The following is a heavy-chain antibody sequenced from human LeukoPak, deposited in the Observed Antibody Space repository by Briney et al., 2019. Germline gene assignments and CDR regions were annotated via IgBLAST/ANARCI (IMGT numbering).Heavy chain of an antibody. V-gene: IGHV4-59*01. CDR3: AREGGSYYDPFDH. Sequence: SETLSLTCTVSGGSISSYSWSWIRQPPGKGLEWIGYIYYSGSTNYNPSLTSRVTISIDTSKNQFSLKLNSVTAADTAVYYCAREGGSYYDPFDHWGQGTLVTVSS. D-gene: IGHD1-26*01. J-gene: IGHJ4*02. CDR1: GGSISSYS. CDR2: IYYSGST.